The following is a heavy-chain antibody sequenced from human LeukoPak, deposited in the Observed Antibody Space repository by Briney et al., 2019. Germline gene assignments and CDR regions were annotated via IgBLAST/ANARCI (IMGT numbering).Heavy chain of an antibody. D-gene: IGHD3-10*01. CDR1: GGSISSYY. J-gene: IGHJ5*02. Sequence: SDTLSLTCTVSGGSISSYYWSWIRQPPGKGLEWIGYIYYSGSTNYNPSLKSRVTISVDTSKNQFSLKLSSVTAADTAVYYCAREGYAWFGALDPWGQGTLVTVSS. CDR3: AREGYAWFGALDP. V-gene: IGHV4-59*01. CDR2: IYYSGST.